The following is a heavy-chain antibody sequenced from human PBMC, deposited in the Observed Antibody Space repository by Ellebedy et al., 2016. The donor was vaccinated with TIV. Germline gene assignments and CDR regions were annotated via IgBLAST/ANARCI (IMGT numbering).Heavy chain of an antibody. V-gene: IGHV3-7*01. Sequence: GGSLRLXXAASGFTLSNHWMSWVRQAPGKGLEWVANINLDGSEGKYVDSVKGRFTISRDNAQNSLFLQMNSLRAEDTAVYYCVRNGGSLDYWGQGSLVTVSS. CDR2: INLDGSEG. D-gene: IGHD1-26*01. CDR3: VRNGGSLDY. CDR1: GFTLSNHW. J-gene: IGHJ4*02.